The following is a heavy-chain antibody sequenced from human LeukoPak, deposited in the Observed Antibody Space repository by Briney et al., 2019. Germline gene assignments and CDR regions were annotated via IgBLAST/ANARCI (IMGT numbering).Heavy chain of an antibody. D-gene: IGHD1-1*01. Sequence: GSLRLSCVASGFSFSKYWMNWVCQAPGKGLEWVAVISYDGSNKYYADSVKGRFTISRDNSKNTLYLQMNSLRAEDTAVYYCAKLPSERYGMDVWGQGTTVTVSS. CDR2: ISYDGSNK. CDR1: GFSFSKYW. V-gene: IGHV3-30*18. CDR3: AKLPSERYGMDV. J-gene: IGHJ6*02.